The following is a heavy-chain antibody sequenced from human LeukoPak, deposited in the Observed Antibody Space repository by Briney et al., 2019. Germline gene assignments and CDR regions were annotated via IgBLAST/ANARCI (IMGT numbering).Heavy chain of an antibody. V-gene: IGHV3-9*01. J-gene: IGHJ4*02. CDR3: VKGTQMIRPVIYFDY. CDR2: ISWNSGSI. CDR1: GFTFNDYA. Sequence: GGSLRLSCAASGFTFNDYAMYWVRQAPGKGLEWVSSISWNSGSIGYADSVKGRFTISRDNAKNSLYLQMNSLGAEDTALYYCVKGTQMIRPVIYFDYWGQGTLVTVSS. D-gene: IGHD3-16*01.